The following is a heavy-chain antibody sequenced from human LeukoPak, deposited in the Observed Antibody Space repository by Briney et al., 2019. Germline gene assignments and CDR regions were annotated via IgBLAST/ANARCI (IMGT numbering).Heavy chain of an antibody. D-gene: IGHD6-19*01. CDR3: AGEGYSSGWFHYDY. V-gene: IGHV4-59*01. CDR1: GGSISSYY. J-gene: IGHJ4*02. CDR2: IYYSGST. Sequence: SETLSLTCTVSGGSISSYYWSWIRQPPGKGLEWIGYIYYSGSTNYNPSLKSRVTISVDTSKNQFSLKLSSVTAADTAVYYCAGEGYSSGWFHYDYWGQGTLVTVSS.